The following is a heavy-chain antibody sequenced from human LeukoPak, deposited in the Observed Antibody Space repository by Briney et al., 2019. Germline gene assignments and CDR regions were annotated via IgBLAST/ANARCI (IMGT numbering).Heavy chain of an antibody. V-gene: IGHV3-33*01. J-gene: IGHJ4*02. CDR2: IWYDGSNI. CDR1: GFTLSDYG. Sequence: GGSLRLSCAASGFTLSDYGMHWVRQAPGKGLECVAVIWYDGSNIYYADSVKGRFTISRDNSRNTLYLQMNSLRAEDTAVYYCVRELPPVVQYYFDHWGPGTLVTVSS. D-gene: IGHD2-21*01. CDR3: VRELPPVVQYYFDH.